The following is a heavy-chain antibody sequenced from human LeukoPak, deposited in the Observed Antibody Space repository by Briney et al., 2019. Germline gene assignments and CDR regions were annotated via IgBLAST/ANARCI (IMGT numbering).Heavy chain of an antibody. Sequence: GGSLRLYCAASGFTFSSYSMNWVRQAPGKGLEWVSSISSSSSYIYYADSVKGRFTISRDNAKTSLYLQMNSLRAGDTAVYYCASDGGNGGGRWGQGTLVTVSS. CDR3: ASDGGNGGGR. CDR2: ISSSSSYI. J-gene: IGHJ4*02. D-gene: IGHD4-23*01. V-gene: IGHV3-21*01. CDR1: GFTFSSYS.